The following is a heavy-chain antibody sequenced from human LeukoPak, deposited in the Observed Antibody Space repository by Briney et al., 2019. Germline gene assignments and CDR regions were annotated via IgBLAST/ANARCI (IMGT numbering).Heavy chain of an antibody. CDR3: ARIEKGYSSSSDSPYYYYMDV. CDR2: ISAYNGNT. V-gene: IGHV1-18*01. J-gene: IGHJ6*03. D-gene: IGHD6-6*01. Sequence: EASVKVSCEASGYTFTSYGISWVRQAPGQGLELMGWISAYNGNTNYAQKLQGRVTSTTDTSTSTAYMELRSLRSDDTAVYYCARIEKGYSSSSDSPYYYYMDVWGKGTTVTVSS. CDR1: GYTFTSYG.